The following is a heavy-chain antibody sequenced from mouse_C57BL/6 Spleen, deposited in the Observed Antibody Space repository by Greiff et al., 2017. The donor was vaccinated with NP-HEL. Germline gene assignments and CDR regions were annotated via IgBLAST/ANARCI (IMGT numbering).Heavy chain of an antibody. J-gene: IGHJ3*01. CDR1: GYAFSSSW. V-gene: IGHV1-82*01. D-gene: IGHD2-4*01. CDR2: IYPGDGDT. Sequence: VQLQQSGPELVKPGASVKISCKASGYAFSSSWMNWVKQRPGKGLEWIGRIYPGDGDTNYNGKFKGKATLTADKASSTAYMQRSSLTSEDSAVYFCARWDDYDGVAYWGQGTLVTVSA. CDR3: ARWDDYDGVAY.